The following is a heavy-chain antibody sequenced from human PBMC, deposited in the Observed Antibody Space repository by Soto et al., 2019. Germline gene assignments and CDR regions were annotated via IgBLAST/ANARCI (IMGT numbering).Heavy chain of an antibody. D-gene: IGHD3-22*01. CDR2: IYPGDSDT. CDR3: ARTRPNYYDSSGPLDYGMDV. V-gene: IGHV5-51*01. CDR1: GYSFTSYW. J-gene: IGHJ6*02. Sequence: GESLKISCKGSGYSFTSYWIGWVRQMPGKGLEWMGIIYPGDSDTRYSPSFQGQVTISADKSISTAYLQWSSLKASDTAMYYCARTRPNYYDSSGPLDYGMDVWGQGTKVTVSS.